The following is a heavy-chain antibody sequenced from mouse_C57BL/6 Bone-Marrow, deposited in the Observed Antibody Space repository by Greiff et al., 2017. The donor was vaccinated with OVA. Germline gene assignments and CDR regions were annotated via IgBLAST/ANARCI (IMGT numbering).Heavy chain of an antibody. Sequence: QVQLKESGPGLVQPSQSLSITCTVSGFSLTSYGVHWVRQSPGKGLEWLGVIWSGGSTDYNAAFISRLSISKDNSKSQVFFKMNSLQADDTAIYYCARIRFITTVVATWYYFDYWGQGTTLTVSS. J-gene: IGHJ2*01. D-gene: IGHD1-1*01. CDR3: ARIRFITTVVATWYYFDY. V-gene: IGHV2-2*01. CDR1: GFSLTSYG. CDR2: IWSGGST.